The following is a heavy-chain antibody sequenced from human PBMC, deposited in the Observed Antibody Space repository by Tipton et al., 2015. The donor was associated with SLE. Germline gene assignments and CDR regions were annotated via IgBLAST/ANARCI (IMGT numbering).Heavy chain of an antibody. D-gene: IGHD1-26*01. V-gene: IGHV5-51*01. CDR2: IYPGDSDT. Sequence: QSGAEVKKTGESLKISCKGSGYTFTNYWIGWVRQMPGKGLEWMGIIYPGDSDTRYSPSFQGQVTISADKSTSTAYLQWGRLKASDTAMYYCASGASALFDYWGQGTLVTVSS. CDR3: ASGASALFDY. CDR1: GYTFTNYW. J-gene: IGHJ4*02.